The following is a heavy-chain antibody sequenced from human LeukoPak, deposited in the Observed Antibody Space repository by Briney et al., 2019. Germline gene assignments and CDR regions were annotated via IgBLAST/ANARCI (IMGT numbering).Heavy chain of an antibody. J-gene: IGHJ4*02. CDR1: GFTFRNYW. Sequence: GGSLRLSCAVSGFTFRNYWMTWVRQAPGKGLEWVANIKQDGGEKYYEDSVRGRFTISRDNSQNSLYLQMNSLRAEDTAVYYCAKAYGRRVNAVGDYWGQGTLVTVSS. V-gene: IGHV3-7*03. CDR3: AKAYGRRVNAVGDY. D-gene: IGHD2-8*01. CDR2: IKQDGGEK.